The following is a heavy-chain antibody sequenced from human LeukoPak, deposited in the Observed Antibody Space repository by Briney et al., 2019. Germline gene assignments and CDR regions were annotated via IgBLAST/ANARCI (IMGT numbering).Heavy chain of an antibody. V-gene: IGHV3-7*04. Sequence: PGGSLRLSCAASGFTFTSYWMSWVRQAPGKGLEWVANIKQDGSEKNYVDSVKGRFTISRDNAKNSLYLQMNSLRAEDTAVYYCARPPYSSSWDPGWFDPWGQGTLITVSS. CDR1: GFTFTSYW. CDR3: ARPPYSSSWDPGWFDP. D-gene: IGHD6-13*01. J-gene: IGHJ5*02. CDR2: IKQDGSEK.